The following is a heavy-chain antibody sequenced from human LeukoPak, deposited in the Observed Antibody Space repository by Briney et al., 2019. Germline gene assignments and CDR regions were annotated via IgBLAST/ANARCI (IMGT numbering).Heavy chain of an antibody. Sequence: SETLSLTCTVSGGSISGHYWSWIRQPPGKGLEWIGYIYCSGSTNYNPSLKSRVTISVDTSKNQFSLKLSSVTAADTAVYYCARGIMVTAILGPQVWFDPWGQGTLITVSS. D-gene: IGHD2-21*02. CDR1: GGSISGHY. CDR2: IYCSGST. J-gene: IGHJ5*02. CDR3: ARGIMVTAILGPQVWFDP. V-gene: IGHV4-59*11.